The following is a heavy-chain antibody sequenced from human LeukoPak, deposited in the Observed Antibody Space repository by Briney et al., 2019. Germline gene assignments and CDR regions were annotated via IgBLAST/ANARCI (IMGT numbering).Heavy chain of an antibody. D-gene: IGHD2-21*02. V-gene: IGHV1-2*02. J-gene: IGHJ3*02. CDR3: ASATTYCGADCYPLDAFDI. CDR2: INPNSGGT. Sequence: GSSVEVSCKASGGTFSSYAISWVRQAPGQGLEWMGWINPNSGGTNYAQKFLGRITMTRDTSISTAYMELSRLRSDDTAVYYCASATTYCGADCYPLDAFDIWGQGTMVTVSS. CDR1: GGTFSSYA.